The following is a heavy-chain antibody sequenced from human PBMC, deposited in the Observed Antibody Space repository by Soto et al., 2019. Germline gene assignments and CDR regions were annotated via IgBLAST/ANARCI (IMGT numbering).Heavy chain of an antibody. V-gene: IGHV3-74*01. D-gene: IGHD2-15*01. CDR1: GFTFSSYW. CDR3: XXXXXXXXAATREDY. J-gene: IGHJ4*02. Sequence: EVQLVESGGGLVQPGGSLRLSCAASGFTFSSYWMHWVRQAPGKGLVWVSRINSDGSSTSYADSVKGRFTISRDNAKNTXXXXXXXXXXXXXXXXXXXXXXXXXXAATREDYWGQGTLVTVSS. CDR2: INSDGSST.